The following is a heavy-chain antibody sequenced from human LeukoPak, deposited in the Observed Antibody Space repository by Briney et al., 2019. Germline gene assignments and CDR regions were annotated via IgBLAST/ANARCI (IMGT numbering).Heavy chain of an antibody. V-gene: IGHV4-39*01. CDR2: IYYSGST. J-gene: IGHJ4*02. CDR3: ARGPYYYDSSGSQYYFDY. Sequence: SETLSLTCTVSGGSISSSSYYWGWIRQPPGKGLEWIGSIYYSGSTYYNPSLKSRVTISVDTSKNQFSLKLSSVTAADTAVYYCARGPYYYDSSGSQYYFDYWGQGTLVTVSS. CDR1: GGSISSSSYY. D-gene: IGHD3-22*01.